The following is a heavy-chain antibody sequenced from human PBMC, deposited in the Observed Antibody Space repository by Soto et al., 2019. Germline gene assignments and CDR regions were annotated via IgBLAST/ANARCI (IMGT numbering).Heavy chain of an antibody. Sequence: PGVSLRLSCAASGFTVSSNYMSWVRQAPGKGLEWVSVIYSGGSTYYADSVKGRFTTSRDNAKNSLYLQMNSLRAEDTAVYYCARAHTYYYDSSGTLHWFDPWGKGTLVTVSS. J-gene: IGHJ5*02. V-gene: IGHV3-53*01. CDR3: ARAHTYYYDSSGTLHWFDP. CDR2: IYSGGST. D-gene: IGHD3-22*01. CDR1: GFTVSSNY.